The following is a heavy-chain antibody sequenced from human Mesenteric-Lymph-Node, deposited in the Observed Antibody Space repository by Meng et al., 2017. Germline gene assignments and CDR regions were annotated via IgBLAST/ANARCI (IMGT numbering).Heavy chain of an antibody. CDR1: AYTFTGYY. V-gene: IGHV1-2*02. Sequence: LWQAVAEVAQPGASVSVSCKASAYTFTGYYIHWVRQAPGQGLEWMGWINPSSGGTNFAQKFQGRVTMTRDTSISTAYMELSSLRSDDXAXXXCAXXXXEEILRGYYFDCWGQGTLVTVSS. D-gene: IGHD1-26*01. CDR3: AXXXXEEILRGYYFDC. J-gene: IGHJ4*02. CDR2: INPSSGGT.